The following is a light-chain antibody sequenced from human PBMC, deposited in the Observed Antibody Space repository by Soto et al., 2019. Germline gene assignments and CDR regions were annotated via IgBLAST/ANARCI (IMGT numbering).Light chain of an antibody. CDR1: SSNVGGYNY. CDR2: DVS. Sequence: QSVLTQPASVSGSPGQSITISCTGTSSNVGGYNYVSWYQQHPGKSPKLMFYDVSNRPSGVFYRFSGSKSGNTASLTIFGLQAEDEADYYCSSYTSSGGDVFGTGTKVTVL. V-gene: IGLV2-14*01. J-gene: IGLJ1*01. CDR3: SSYTSSGGDV.